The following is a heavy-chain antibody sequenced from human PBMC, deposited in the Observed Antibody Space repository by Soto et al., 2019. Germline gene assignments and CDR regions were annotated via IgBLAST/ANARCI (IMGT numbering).Heavy chain of an antibody. CDR1: GGSIRSGDYY. D-gene: IGHD4-17*01. J-gene: IGHJ3*02. Sequence: QVQLQESGPGLVKPSQTLSLTCTVSGGSIRSGDYYWSWIRQPPGKGLEWIGYIYYSGRTYYNPSLKTRVTISVDTSRNQFSLKLSSVAAADTAVYYCAREDGDSRKARNHYAFDIWGQGTMVTVAS. CDR3: AREDGDSRKARNHYAFDI. CDR2: IYYSGRT. V-gene: IGHV4-30-4*01.